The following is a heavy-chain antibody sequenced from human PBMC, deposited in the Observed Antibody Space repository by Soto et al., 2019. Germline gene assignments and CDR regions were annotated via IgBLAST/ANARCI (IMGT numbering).Heavy chain of an antibody. CDR3: AKDCSYGYNSPIFDY. CDR1: GFTFSSYA. CDR2: ISGSGGST. V-gene: IGHV3-23*01. Sequence: EVQLLESGGGLVQPGGSLRLSCAASGFTFSSYAMSWVRQAPGKGLEWVSAISGSGGSTYYADSVKGRFTISRDNSKNTLYLQRTSLRAEDTAVYYCAKDCSYGYNSPIFDYWGQGTLVTVS. J-gene: IGHJ4*02. D-gene: IGHD5-18*01.